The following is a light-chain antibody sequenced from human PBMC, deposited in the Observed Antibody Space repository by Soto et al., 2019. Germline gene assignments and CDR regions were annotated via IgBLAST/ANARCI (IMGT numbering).Light chain of an antibody. CDR1: QSVSNNY. CDR2: GAS. CDR3: EQDAASPRT. J-gene: IGKJ1*01. Sequence: EIVLTQSPGTLSLSPRDRATLSCRASQSVSNNYLAWYQHRPGQAPRLLIYGASTRDPGIPDRFSARGSGTDFTLTISSLEPEDFAVYYCEQDAASPRTFGQGTQVVV. V-gene: IGKV3-20*01.